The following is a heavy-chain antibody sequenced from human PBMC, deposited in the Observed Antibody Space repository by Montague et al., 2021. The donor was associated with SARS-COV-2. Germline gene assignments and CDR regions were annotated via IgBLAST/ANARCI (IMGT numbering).Heavy chain of an antibody. Sequence: SETLSLTCTVSGDSISSSSYYWGWIRLPPGKGLGWIGYVSYRGRTNYXLSLKSRVTISLDTSKNRFSLRVTSVTAADTAVYYCARDVRYYYDQWGQGILVTVSS. V-gene: IGHV4-61*01. J-gene: IGHJ4*02. CDR3: ARDVRYYYDQ. CDR1: GDSISSSSYY. D-gene: IGHD3-10*01. CDR2: VSYRGRT.